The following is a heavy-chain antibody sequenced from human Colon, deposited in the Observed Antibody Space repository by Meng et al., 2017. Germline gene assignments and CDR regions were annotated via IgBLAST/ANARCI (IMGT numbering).Heavy chain of an antibody. CDR2: IFHSGTT. CDR3: VRESTSIAGSPPHY. V-gene: IGHV4-38-2*02. D-gene: IGHD3-10*01. CDR1: GYSIGSGYY. Sequence: SETLSLTCTVSGYSIGSGYYWGWIRQPPGKGLEWIGSIFHSGTTYYNPSLNTRVTMSVDTSKNQFSLKLSAATAADTAVYYCVRESTSIAGSPPHYWGQGPPVTVSS. J-gene: IGHJ4*01.